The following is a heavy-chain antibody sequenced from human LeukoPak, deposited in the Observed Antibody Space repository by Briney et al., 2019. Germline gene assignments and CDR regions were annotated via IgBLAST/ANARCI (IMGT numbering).Heavy chain of an antibody. Sequence: GASVKVSCKASGYTFTSYGISWVRQAPGQGLEWMGWISAYNGNTNYAQKLQGRVTMTTDTSTSTAYMELRSLRSDDTAVYYCVRHPHQDYDYYYCMDVWGKGTTVTVSS. CDR3: VRHPHQDYDYYYCMDV. J-gene: IGHJ6*03. CDR1: GYTFTSYG. CDR2: ISAYNGNT. V-gene: IGHV1-18*01.